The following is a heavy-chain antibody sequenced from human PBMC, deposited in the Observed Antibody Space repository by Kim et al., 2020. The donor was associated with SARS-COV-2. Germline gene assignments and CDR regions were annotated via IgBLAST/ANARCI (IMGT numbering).Heavy chain of an antibody. J-gene: IGHJ2*01. V-gene: IGHV4-34*01. D-gene: IGHD2-15*01. CDR1: GGSFSGYY. CDR3: ARGAIVVVAATPRGYFDL. CDR2: INHSGST. Sequence: SETLSLTCAVYGGSFSGYYWSWIRQPPGKGLEWIGEINHSGSTNYNPSLKSRVTISVDTSKNQFSLKLSSVTAADTAVYYCARGAIVVVAATPRGYFDLWGRGTLVTVSS.